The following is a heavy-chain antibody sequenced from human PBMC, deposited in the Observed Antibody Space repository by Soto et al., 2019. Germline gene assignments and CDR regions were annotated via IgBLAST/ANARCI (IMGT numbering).Heavy chain of an antibody. CDR1: GGSISSSSYY. CDR3: ASHRGVTTIDY. J-gene: IGHJ4*02. Sequence: QLQLQESGPGLVKPSETLSLTCTVSGGSISSSSYYWGWIRQPPGKGLEWIGSIYYSGSTYYNPSLKSRVTISVDTSKNQFSLKLSSVTAADTAVYYCASHRGVTTIDYWGQGTLVTVSS. CDR2: IYYSGST. V-gene: IGHV4-39*01. D-gene: IGHD3-22*01.